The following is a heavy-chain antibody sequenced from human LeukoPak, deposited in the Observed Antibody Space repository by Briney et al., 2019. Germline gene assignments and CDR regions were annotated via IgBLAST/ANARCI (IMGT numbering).Heavy chain of an antibody. CDR2: LYYSGST. D-gene: IGHD2-21*02. Sequence: SETLSLTCTVSGGSISTHYWSWIRQPPGKGLEWIGYLYYSGSTNYNPSLKSRVTISVDTSKNQFSLKLSSVTAADTAVYYCAREVVTGGHFDYWGQGTLVTVSS. CDR1: GGSISTHY. CDR3: AREVVTGGHFDY. J-gene: IGHJ4*02. V-gene: IGHV4-59*11.